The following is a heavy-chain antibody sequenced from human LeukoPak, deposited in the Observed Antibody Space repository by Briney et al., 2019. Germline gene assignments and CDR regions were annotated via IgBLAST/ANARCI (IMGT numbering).Heavy chain of an antibody. Sequence: SETLSLTCTVSGGSISGHYCSWIRQPPGKELEWIEYIYYSGSTKYNPSLRSRVTISLDTSENQFSLKLSSVTAADTAVYYCALTTTMTRAFDYRGQGTLITVSS. CDR1: GGSISGHY. V-gene: IGHV4-59*11. D-gene: IGHD4-17*01. CDR3: ALTTTMTRAFDY. CDR2: IYYSGST. J-gene: IGHJ4*02.